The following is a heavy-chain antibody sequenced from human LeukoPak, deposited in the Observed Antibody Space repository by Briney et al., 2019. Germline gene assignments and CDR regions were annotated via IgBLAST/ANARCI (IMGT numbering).Heavy chain of an antibody. Sequence: PGGSLRLSCAASGFTFSSYAMHGVRQAPGKGLEWVAVISYDGSNKYYADSVKGRFTISRDNSKNTLYLQMNSLRAEDTAVYYCARGPVVVVAAQYFDYWGQGTLVTVSS. J-gene: IGHJ4*02. CDR1: GFTFSSYA. CDR3: ARGPVVVVAAQYFDY. V-gene: IGHV3-30-3*01. CDR2: ISYDGSNK. D-gene: IGHD2-15*01.